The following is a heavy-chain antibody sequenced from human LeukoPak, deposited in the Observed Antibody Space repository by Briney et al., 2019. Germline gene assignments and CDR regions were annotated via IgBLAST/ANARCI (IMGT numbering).Heavy chain of an antibody. CDR3: ARGGKATVLKM. V-gene: IGHV4-4*07. CDR1: AGSISSYY. Sequence: SETLSLTCTVSAGSISSYYWSWIRQPAGKGLEWIGRMYSSGSTNYNPSLKSRVSMSVDTSKNQFSVQLTSVTPDDTAVYYCARGGKATVLKMWGQGTLVTVSS. D-gene: IGHD4-11*01. CDR2: MYSSGST. J-gene: IGHJ4*01.